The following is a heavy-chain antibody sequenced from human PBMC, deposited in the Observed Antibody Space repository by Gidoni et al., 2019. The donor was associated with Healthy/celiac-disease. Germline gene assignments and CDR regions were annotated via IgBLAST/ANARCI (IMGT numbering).Heavy chain of an antibody. Sequence: QVQLVESGGGVVQPGRSLRLSCAASGFTFSSYGMHWVRQAPGKGLEGLAVISYDGSNKYYADSVKGRFTISRDNSKNTLYLQMNSLRAEDTAVYYCAKVWRHDYLDYWGQGTLVTVSS. J-gene: IGHJ4*02. D-gene: IGHD4-17*01. CDR2: ISYDGSNK. CDR1: GFTFSSYG. CDR3: AKVWRHDYLDY. V-gene: IGHV3-30*18.